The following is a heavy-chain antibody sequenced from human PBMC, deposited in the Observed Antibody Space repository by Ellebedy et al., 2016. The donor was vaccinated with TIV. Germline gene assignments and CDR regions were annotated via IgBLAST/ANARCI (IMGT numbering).Heavy chain of an antibody. D-gene: IGHD6-19*01. Sequence: GESLKISCAASGFTFSSYAMSWVRQAPGKGLEWVSGISGSGGRTYYADSGKGRFTISRDNSKNTLYLQMNSLGAEDTAVYYCAKDYSGLHGMDVWGQGTTVTVSS. CDR2: ISGSGGRT. CDR3: AKDYSGLHGMDV. V-gene: IGHV3-23*01. J-gene: IGHJ6*02. CDR1: GFTFSSYA.